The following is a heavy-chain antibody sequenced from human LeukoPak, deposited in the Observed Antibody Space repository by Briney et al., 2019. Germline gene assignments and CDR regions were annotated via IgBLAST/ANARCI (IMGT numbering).Heavy chain of an antibody. V-gene: IGHV4-39*07. CDR2: IYYSGST. Sequence: TSETLSLTCTVSGGSISSSSYYWGWIRQPPGKGLEWIGSIYYSGSTYYNPSLKSRVTTSVDTSKNQFSLKLSSVTAADTAVYYCARVILTGYSNDFWGQGILVTVSS. J-gene: IGHJ4*02. CDR1: GGSISSSSYY. D-gene: IGHD3-9*01. CDR3: ARVILTGYSNDF.